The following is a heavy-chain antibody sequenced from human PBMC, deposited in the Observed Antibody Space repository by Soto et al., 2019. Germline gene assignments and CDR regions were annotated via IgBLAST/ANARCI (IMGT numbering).Heavy chain of an antibody. CDR2: IWYDGNEK. V-gene: IGHV3-33*01. CDR3: ARDTLSLGVAGGY. J-gene: IGHJ4*02. Sequence: ESGGGVVQPGGSLRLSCAPSGVSSGDYGMHWLRKAPGKGLGWVAVIWYDGNEKEYAASVNGLFSIATDNSKNTLYLQLDRLRAEVTCMYYGARDTLSLGVAGGYWGQGAPVTVSS. D-gene: IGHD3-16*01. CDR1: GVSSGDYG.